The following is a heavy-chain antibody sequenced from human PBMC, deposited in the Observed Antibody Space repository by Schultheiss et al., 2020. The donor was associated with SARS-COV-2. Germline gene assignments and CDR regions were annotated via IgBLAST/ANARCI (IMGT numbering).Heavy chain of an antibody. Sequence: GGSLRLSCAASGFTFSSYWMSWVRQAPGKGLEWVANIKQDGSEKYYADSVKGRFTISRDNSKNTLYVQMNSLRGEDTAVYYCARDQGAAVPDYWGRGTLVTVSS. J-gene: IGHJ4*01. CDR2: IKQDGSEK. CDR1: GFTFSSYW. V-gene: IGHV3-7*01. D-gene: IGHD6-13*01. CDR3: ARDQGAAVPDY.